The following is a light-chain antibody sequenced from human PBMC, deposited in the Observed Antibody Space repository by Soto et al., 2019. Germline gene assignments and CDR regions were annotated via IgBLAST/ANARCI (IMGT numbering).Light chain of an antibody. J-gene: IGKJ5*01. V-gene: IGKV3-20*01. CDR3: QQYDNSPVT. CDR2: GAS. Sequence: RPTVCCSASLSVNSDYLGWFQQKPGQAPRLLIYGASTTASGIPDRFFGSGSGTDFTLTINRREPEAFAVYYCQQYDNSPVTFGQGTRLEIK. CDR1: LSVNSDY.